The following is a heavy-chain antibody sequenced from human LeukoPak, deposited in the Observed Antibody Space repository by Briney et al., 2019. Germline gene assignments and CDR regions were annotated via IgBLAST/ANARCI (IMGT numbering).Heavy chain of an antibody. D-gene: IGHD6-13*01. J-gene: IGHJ6*02. CDR3: ARDPREQQLQVVMDV. CDR1: GGTFSSYA. V-gene: IGHV1-69*04. CDR2: IIPILGIA. Sequence: SVKVSCKASGGTFSSYAISWVRQAPGQGLEWMGRIIPILGIANYAQKFQGRVTITADKSTSTAYMELSSLRSEDTAVYYCARDPREQQLQVVMDVWGQGTTVTVSS.